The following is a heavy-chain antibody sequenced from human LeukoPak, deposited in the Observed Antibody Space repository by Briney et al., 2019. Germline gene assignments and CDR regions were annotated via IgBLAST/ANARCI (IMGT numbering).Heavy chain of an antibody. CDR2: IYHSGTT. CDR3: AKAGTGTNMLFDY. V-gene: IGHV4-4*02. D-gene: IGHD1-1*01. CDR1: GGSISSSNW. J-gene: IGHJ4*02. Sequence: IPSGTLSLTCAVSGGSISSSNWWSWVRQPPGKGLEWIGEIYHSGTTNYNPSLKSRVTISVDKSKNQFSLKLRSVTAADTAIYYCAKAGTGTNMLFDYWGQGTLVTVSS.